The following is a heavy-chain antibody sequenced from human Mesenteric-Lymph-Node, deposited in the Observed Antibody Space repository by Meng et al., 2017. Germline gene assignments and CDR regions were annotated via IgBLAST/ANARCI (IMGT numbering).Heavy chain of an antibody. V-gene: IGHV5-51*01. CDR3: ATSQEAVAGTD. J-gene: IGHJ4*02. CDR2: IYPGDSDT. Sequence: KVSCKGSGDNFISYWIGWVRQKPGKGLEWMGIIYPGDSDTRYSPSFQGQVTISADKSINTAYLQWNSLKASDTAMYYCATSQEAVAGTDWGQGTLVTVSS. CDR1: GDNFISYW. D-gene: IGHD6-19*01.